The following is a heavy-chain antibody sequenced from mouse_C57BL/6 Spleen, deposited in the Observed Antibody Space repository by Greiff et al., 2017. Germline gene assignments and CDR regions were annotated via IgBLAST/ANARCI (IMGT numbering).Heavy chain of an antibody. CDR3: ARAYGSVDY. Sequence: QVQLKESGDEGRKKGGGGKRAGEAGGEGVSCCWIEWVKQRPGHGLEWIGEILPGSGSTNYNEKFKGKATFTAYTSSNTAYMQLSSLTTEDSAIYYCARAYGSVDYWGQGTTLTVSS. V-gene: IGHV1-9*01. J-gene: IGHJ2*01. CDR1: GEGVSCCW. CDR2: ILPGSGST. D-gene: IGHD1-1*01.